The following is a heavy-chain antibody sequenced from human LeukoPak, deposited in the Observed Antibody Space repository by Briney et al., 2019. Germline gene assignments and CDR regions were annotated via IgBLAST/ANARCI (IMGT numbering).Heavy chain of an antibody. Sequence: GGSLRLSCAASGFSFSSYAMHWVRQAPGEGLEWVAVISYDGNNNYYGDSVEGRFIISRDNSKNTLYLQMNSLSPEDTAIYRCARGXVRGVAYYGLDVWGQGTTVTVSS. V-gene: IGHV3-30*03. CDR2: ISYDGNNN. CDR3: ARGXVRGVAYYGLDV. CDR1: GFSFSSYA. J-gene: IGHJ6*02. D-gene: IGHD3-10*01.